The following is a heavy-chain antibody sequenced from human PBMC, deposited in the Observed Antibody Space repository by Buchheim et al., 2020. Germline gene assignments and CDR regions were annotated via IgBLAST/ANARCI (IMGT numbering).Heavy chain of an antibody. D-gene: IGHD6-13*01. CDR2: IYSGGST. Sequence: EVQLVESGGGLVQPGGSLRLSCAASGFTVSSNYMSWVRQAPGEGLEWVSVIYSGGSTYYADSVKGRFTISRDNSKNTLYLQMNSLRAEDTAVYYCARDQYSSSWYWYFDLWGRGTL. J-gene: IGHJ2*01. CDR1: GFTVSSNY. CDR3: ARDQYSSSWYWYFDL. V-gene: IGHV3-66*02.